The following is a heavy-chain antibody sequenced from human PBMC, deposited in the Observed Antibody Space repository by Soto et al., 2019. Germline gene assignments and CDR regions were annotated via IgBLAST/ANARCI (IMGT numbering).Heavy chain of an antibody. CDR1: GFTFSSYS. J-gene: IGHJ4*02. D-gene: IGHD6-13*01. CDR2: ISSSSSYI. V-gene: IGHV3-21*01. Sequence: PGGSLRLSCAASGFTFSSYSMNWVRQAPGKGLEWVSSISSSSSYIYYADSVKGRFTISRDNAKNSLYLQMNSLRAEDTAVYYCARAPAVGTVFDYWGQGTLVTVSS. CDR3: ARAPAVGTVFDY.